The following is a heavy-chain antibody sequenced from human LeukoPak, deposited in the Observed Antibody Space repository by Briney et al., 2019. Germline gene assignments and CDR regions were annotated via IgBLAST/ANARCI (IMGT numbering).Heavy chain of an antibody. CDR2: ISRSGSTK. CDR3: ARAPTYGPYGDYVRGVPDY. D-gene: IGHD4-17*01. Sequence: TGGSLRLSCAASGFTFSDYNMRWIRQAPGKGLEWVSSISRSGSTKYYADSVKGRFTISRDNAKNSLYLQMNSLRAEDTALYYCARAPTYGPYGDYVRGVPDYWGQGTLVTVSS. V-gene: IGHV3-11*01. J-gene: IGHJ4*02. CDR1: GFTFSDYN.